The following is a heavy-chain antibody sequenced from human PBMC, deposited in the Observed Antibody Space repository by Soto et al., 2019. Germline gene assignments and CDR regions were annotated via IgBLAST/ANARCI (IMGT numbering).Heavy chain of an antibody. CDR1: GFTLSDHY. Sequence: VQLVESGGGLVQPGGALRLSCAASGFTLSDHYMDWVRQAPGKGLEWVGRTKNKANRYTTEYAASVNGRFTISRDDSKNSLSLQMNSLKTEDTAVYYCASWVSGSADNWGQGTLVTVSS. V-gene: IGHV3-72*01. CDR3: ASWVSGSADN. CDR2: TKNKANRYTT. J-gene: IGHJ4*02. D-gene: IGHD1-26*01.